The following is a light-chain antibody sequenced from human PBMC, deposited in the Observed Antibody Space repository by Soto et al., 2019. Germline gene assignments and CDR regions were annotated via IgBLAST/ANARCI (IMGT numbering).Light chain of an antibody. CDR1: QSVTNS. V-gene: IGKV3-20*01. Sequence: EIVLTQSPATLSLSPGERATLSCRASQSVTNSLAWYQQKPGQAPRLLVYGASSRATGIPDRFSGSGSGTDFTLTISRLEPEDFALYYCQQYGNSPPLTFGGGTKVDIK. CDR2: GAS. CDR3: QQYGNSPPLT. J-gene: IGKJ4*01.